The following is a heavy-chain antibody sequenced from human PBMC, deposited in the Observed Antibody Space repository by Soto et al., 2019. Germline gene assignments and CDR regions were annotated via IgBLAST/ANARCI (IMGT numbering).Heavy chain of an antibody. J-gene: IGHJ6*02. D-gene: IGHD1-1*01. Sequence: SVKVSCKASGGTFSSYAISWVRQAPGQGLEWMGGIIPIFGTANYAQKFQGRVTITADESTSTAYMELSSLRSEDTAVYYCARVMEQPAYYYYYGMDVWGLGTTVTVSS. V-gene: IGHV1-69*13. CDR3: ARVMEQPAYYYYYGMDV. CDR1: GGTFSSYA. CDR2: IIPIFGTA.